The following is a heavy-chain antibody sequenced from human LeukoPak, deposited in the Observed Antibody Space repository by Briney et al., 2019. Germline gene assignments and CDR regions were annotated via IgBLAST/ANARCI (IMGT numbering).Heavy chain of an antibody. Sequence: SETLSLTCTVSGGSISSYYWSWIRQPPGKGLEWIGYIYTSGSTNYNPSLKSRVTISVDTSKNQFSLKLSSVTAADTAVYYCARDYYDSSGYDAFDIWGQGTMVTVSS. V-gene: IGHV4-4*09. J-gene: IGHJ3*02. CDR1: GGSISSYY. D-gene: IGHD3-22*01. CDR3: ARDYYDSSGYDAFDI. CDR2: IYTSGST.